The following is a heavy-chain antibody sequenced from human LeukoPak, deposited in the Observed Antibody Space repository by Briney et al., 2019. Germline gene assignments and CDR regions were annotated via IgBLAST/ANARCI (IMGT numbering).Heavy chain of an antibody. J-gene: IGHJ3*02. Sequence: ASVKVSCKASGYTFTSYAMHWVRQAPGQRLEWMGWINAGNGNTKYSQEFQGRVTITRDTSASTAYMELSSLRSEDMAVYYCARYCSGGSCLNAFDIWGQGTMVTVSS. CDR1: GYTFTSYA. V-gene: IGHV1-3*03. CDR3: ARYCSGGSCLNAFDI. CDR2: INAGNGNT. D-gene: IGHD2-15*01.